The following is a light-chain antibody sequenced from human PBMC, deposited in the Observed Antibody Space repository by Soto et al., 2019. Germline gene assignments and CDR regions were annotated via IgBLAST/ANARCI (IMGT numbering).Light chain of an antibody. CDR3: QSADSSGSYYV. Sequence: SYELTQPPSVSLSPGQTAILTCSGEALPKQFAYWYQQKPGQAPLLVIYKDSERPSGIPERFSGSSSGTTATLTITAVQAEDEADYYRQSADSSGSYYVFGTGTKVTVL. CDR1: ALPKQF. CDR2: KDS. J-gene: IGLJ1*01. V-gene: IGLV3-25*03.